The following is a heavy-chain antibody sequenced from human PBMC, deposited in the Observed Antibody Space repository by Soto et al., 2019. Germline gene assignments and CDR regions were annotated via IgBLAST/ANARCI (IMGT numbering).Heavy chain of an antibody. CDR1: GGSVSSSRYY. CDR3: ARVEEAAPNKWYYGMDV. J-gene: IGHJ6*02. Sequence: XGTLSLTFTVSGGSVSSSRYYWGWIRQPPGKGLEWIGSIYYSGSTYYNPSLKSRVTISVDTSKNQFSLKLSSVTAADTAVYYCARVEEAAPNKWYYGMDVCGQGTTVTVSS. CDR2: IYYSGST. V-gene: IGHV4-39*01. D-gene: IGHD6-13*01.